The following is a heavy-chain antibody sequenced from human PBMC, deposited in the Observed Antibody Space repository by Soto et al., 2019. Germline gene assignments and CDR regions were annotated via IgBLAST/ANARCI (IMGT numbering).Heavy chain of an antibody. J-gene: IGHJ4*02. V-gene: IGHV3-72*01. CDR1: EFASGASF. Sequence: EVQLVESGGTLSRPGGSLRPSVAPSEFASGASFMNWVGQAPGKGLEWVERTKDKAYSYTTEYAASVKGRFTISRDDSRNSVFLQMSSLKTEDTAVYYCASIRGVFGYWGQGTLVTVSS. CDR2: TKDKAYSYTT. D-gene: IGHD3-10*01. CDR3: ASIRGVFGY.